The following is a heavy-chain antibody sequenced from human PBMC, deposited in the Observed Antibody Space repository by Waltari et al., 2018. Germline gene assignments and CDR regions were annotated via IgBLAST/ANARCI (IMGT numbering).Heavy chain of an antibody. V-gene: IGHV3-53*01. Sequence: EVQLMESGGRLIHPGGSLSISCSASGFAANNSYMTWVRQPPGQGAGVVFTNGFQCKFYLNTLREGPFCHSQEKFKNTVHLQMDRLTDEDTALYFCARVNRLQGYSFGYFFDLWGQGTHVTVSS. CDR3: ARVNRLQGYSFGYFFDL. CDR1: GFAANNSY. D-gene: IGHD5-18*01. CDR2: GFQCKF. J-gene: IGHJ4*02.